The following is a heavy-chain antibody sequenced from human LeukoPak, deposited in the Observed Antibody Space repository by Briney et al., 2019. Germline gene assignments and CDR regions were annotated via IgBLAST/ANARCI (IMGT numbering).Heavy chain of an antibody. D-gene: IGHD2-8*02. Sequence: QSGGSLRLSCAASGFRFSSYWMTWVRQAPGKGLEWVANLNQDGSDKKYVDSVKGRFTISRDNAKNSLYLQMNSLRAEDTAVYYCASLRTGGVAGGSDYWGQGTLVTVSS. CDR3: ASLRTGGVAGGSDY. CDR2: LNQDGSDK. V-gene: IGHV3-7*01. J-gene: IGHJ4*02. CDR1: GFRFSSYW.